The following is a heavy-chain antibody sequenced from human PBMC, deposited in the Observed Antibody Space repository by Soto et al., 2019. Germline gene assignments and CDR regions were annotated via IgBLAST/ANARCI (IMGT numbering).Heavy chain of an antibody. D-gene: IGHD5-12*01. CDR1: EFNVMSYW. CDR2: IKEDGSEI. Sequence: GGSLRLSCAVSEFNVMSYWMSWVRQAPGKGLEWVASIKEDGSEIYYLQSVRGRFTISRDSAGNALHLAMNYLSAEDTGVYFCARHIGFDYLQWGQGXLVNGSS. CDR3: ARHIGFDYLQ. J-gene: IGHJ4*01. V-gene: IGHV3-7*01.